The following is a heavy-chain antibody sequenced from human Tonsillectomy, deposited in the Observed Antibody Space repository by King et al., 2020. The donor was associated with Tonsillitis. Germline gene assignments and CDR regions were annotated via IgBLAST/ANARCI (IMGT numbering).Heavy chain of an antibody. CDR2: VSYDGNNK. CDR1: GFSFRSFG. Sequence: VQLVESGGGVVQPGRSLRLSCEASGFSFRSFGGNWVRQAPGKGLEWVALVSYDGNNKFYADSVKGRFPISRDNSKNTVDLQMNTRRIEDTGVYYCARGSGDLDYWGQGTQVTVSS. V-gene: IGHV3-30*03. CDR3: ARGSGDLDY. J-gene: IGHJ4*02. D-gene: IGHD7-27*01.